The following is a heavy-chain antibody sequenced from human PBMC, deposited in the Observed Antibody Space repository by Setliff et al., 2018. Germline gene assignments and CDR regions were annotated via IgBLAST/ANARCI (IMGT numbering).Heavy chain of an antibody. V-gene: IGHV4-59*11. D-gene: IGHD3-10*01. CDR2: IYNSGDS. J-gene: IGHJ4*02. CDR3: ARDRSYYASGSFTKWFDY. Sequence: SCTVSGVSIRSHYWSWIRQPPGEGLEWIGHIYNSGDSRYNPSLKSRVTMSVDASRNQFSLKLSSVTAADTAIYYCARDRSYYASGSFTKWFDYWGQGTLVTVSS. CDR1: GVSIRSHY.